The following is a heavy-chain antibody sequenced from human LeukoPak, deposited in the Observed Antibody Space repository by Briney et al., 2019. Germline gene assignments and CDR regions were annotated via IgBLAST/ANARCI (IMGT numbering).Heavy chain of an antibody. CDR1: GYTFTSYG. CDR3: ARDESDYVWGSYRLIDY. CDR2: IRAYNGNT. J-gene: IGHJ4*02. Sequence: GSSVKVSFKASGYTFTSYGISWVRQAPGQGLEWMGWIRAYNGNTNYAQKLQGRVTMTTDTSTSTAYMELRSLRSDDTAVYYCARDESDYVWGSYRLIDYWGQGTLVTVSS. D-gene: IGHD3-16*02. V-gene: IGHV1-18*01.